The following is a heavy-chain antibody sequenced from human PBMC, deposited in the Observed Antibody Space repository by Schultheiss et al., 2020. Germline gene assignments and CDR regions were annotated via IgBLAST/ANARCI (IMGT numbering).Heavy chain of an antibody. V-gene: IGHV3-30*18. Sequence: GGSLRLSCAASGFTFSSYGMHWVRQAPGKGLEWVAVISYDGSNKYYADSVKGRFTISRDNSKNTLYLQMNSLRAEDTAVYYCANGGGEAAANVAHPPGGFQHWGQGTLVNVSS. CDR3: ANGGGEAAANVAHPPGGFQH. CDR1: GFTFSSYG. CDR2: ISYDGSNK. J-gene: IGHJ1*01. D-gene: IGHD6-13*01.